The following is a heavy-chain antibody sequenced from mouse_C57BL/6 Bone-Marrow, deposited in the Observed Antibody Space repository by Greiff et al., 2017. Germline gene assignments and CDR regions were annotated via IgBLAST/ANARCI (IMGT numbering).Heavy chain of an antibody. CDR1: GYTFTSYW. CDR3: AREDGNSLAY. D-gene: IGHD2-1*01. V-gene: IGHV1-50*01. J-gene: IGHJ3*01. Sequence: QVQLKQPGAELVKPGASVKLSCKASGYTFTSYWMQWVKQRPGQGLEWIGEIDPSDSYTNYNQKFKGKATLTVDTSSRTAYMQLSSLTSEDSAVYYCAREDGNSLAYWGQGTLVTGSA. CDR2: IDPSDSYT.